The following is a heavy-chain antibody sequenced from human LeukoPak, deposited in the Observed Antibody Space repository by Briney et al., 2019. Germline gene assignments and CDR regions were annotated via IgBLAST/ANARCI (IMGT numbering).Heavy chain of an antibody. Sequence: ASVKVSCKASGYSFTAHYIHWVRQAPGQGLEWMGWINPNTGGTNYAQKFQGRVTTTSDTSITTAYMGLSSLGSDDTAVYFCSRSSAAAGAVGYWGQGTLVTVSS. J-gene: IGHJ4*02. D-gene: IGHD6-13*01. CDR3: SRSSAAAGAVGY. CDR2: INPNTGGT. CDR1: GYSFTAHY. V-gene: IGHV1-2*02.